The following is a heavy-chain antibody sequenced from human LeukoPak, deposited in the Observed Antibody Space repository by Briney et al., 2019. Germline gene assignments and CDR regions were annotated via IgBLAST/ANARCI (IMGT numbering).Heavy chain of an antibody. Sequence: SQTLSLTCTVSGGSISSGSYYWSWIRQPAGKGLEWIGRIYTSGSTNYNPSLKSRVTISVDTSTNQFSLKLSSVTAADTAVYYCARQDCSGSSCYSQFDYWGQGTLVTVSS. CDR1: GGSISSGSYY. CDR3: ARQDCSGSSCYSQFDY. CDR2: IYTSGST. D-gene: IGHD2-15*01. V-gene: IGHV4-61*02. J-gene: IGHJ4*02.